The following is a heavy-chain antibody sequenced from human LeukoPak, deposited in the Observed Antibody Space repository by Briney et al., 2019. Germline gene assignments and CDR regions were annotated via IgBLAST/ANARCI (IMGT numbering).Heavy chain of an antibody. D-gene: IGHD3-10*01. V-gene: IGHV3-33*06. J-gene: IGHJ4*02. CDR3: AKDSRGANFFGDFDY. CDR2: ISNDGSKT. CDR1: GFTFSLYG. Sequence: VGSLRLSCAASGFTFSLYGMHWVRQAPGKGLEWVALISNDGSKTYYADSVKGRFTISRDNSKNTVYLQVSSLRADDTAVYYCAKDSRGANFFGDFDYWGQGTLVTASS.